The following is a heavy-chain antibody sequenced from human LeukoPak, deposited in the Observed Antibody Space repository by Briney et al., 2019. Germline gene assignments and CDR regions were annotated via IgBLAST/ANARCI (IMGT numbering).Heavy chain of an antibody. CDR3: ARVIRSQLDY. Sequence: SEPLSLTCAVYGGPFSGYYWSWIRQPPGKGLEWIGEINHSGSTNYNPSLKSRVTISVHTSKNQFSLKLSSVTAADTAVYYCARVIRSQLDYWGQGTLVTVSS. D-gene: IGHD2-2*01. CDR1: GGPFSGYY. CDR2: INHSGST. V-gene: IGHV4-34*01. J-gene: IGHJ4*02.